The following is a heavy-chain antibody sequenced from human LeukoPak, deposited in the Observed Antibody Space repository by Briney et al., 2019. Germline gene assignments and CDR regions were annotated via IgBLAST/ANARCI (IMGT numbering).Heavy chain of an antibody. J-gene: IGHJ3*02. V-gene: IGHV4-31*03. CDR3: ARDTYQARPEGDDAFDI. D-gene: IGHD1-14*01. CDR1: GGSISSGGYY. Sequence: SETLSFTCTFSGGSISSGGYYWSWIRQHPGKGLEWFGYIYYSGSTYYNPSLKSRVTISVDTSKNQFSLKLSSVTAADTAVYYCARDTYQARPEGDDAFDIWGQGTMVTVSS. CDR2: IYYSGST.